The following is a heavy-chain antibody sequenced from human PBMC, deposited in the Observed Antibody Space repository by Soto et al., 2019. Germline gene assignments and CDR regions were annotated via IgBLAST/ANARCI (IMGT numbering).Heavy chain of an antibody. Sequence: GGSLRLSCAASGFTFSSYDMHWVRQATGKGLEWVSAIGTAGDTYYPGSVKGRFTISRENAKNSLYLQMNSLRAGDTAVYYCARGTFYYYGSGSYYKDLYYYYYMDVWGKGTTVTVSS. CDR1: GFTFSSYD. CDR3: ARGTFYYYGSGSYYKDLYYYYYMDV. V-gene: IGHV3-13*01. CDR2: IGTAGDT. J-gene: IGHJ6*03. D-gene: IGHD3-10*01.